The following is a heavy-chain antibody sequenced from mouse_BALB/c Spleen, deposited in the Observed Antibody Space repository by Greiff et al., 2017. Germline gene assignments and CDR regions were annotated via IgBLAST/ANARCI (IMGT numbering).Heavy chain of an antibody. CDR2: IWGDGST. J-gene: IGHJ4*01. V-gene: IGHV2-6-7*01. Sequence: VQLQQSGPGLVAPSQSLSITCTVSGFSLTGYGVNWVRQPPGKGLEWLGMIWGDGSTDYNSALKSRLSISKDNSKSQVFLKMNSLQTDDTARYYCARVGYYGSSSYAMDYWGQGTSVTVSS. D-gene: IGHD1-1*01. CDR1: GFSLTGYG. CDR3: ARVGYYGSSSYAMDY.